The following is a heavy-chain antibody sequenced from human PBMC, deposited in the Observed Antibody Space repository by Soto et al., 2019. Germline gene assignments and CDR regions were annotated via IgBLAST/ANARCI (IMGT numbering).Heavy chain of an antibody. V-gene: IGHV1-3*01. CDR2: INAGNGNT. CDR3: ARAGDFWSGYYYYYYMDV. J-gene: IGHJ6*03. CDR1: GYTFTSYA. D-gene: IGHD3-3*01. Sequence: ASVKVSCKASGYTFTSYAMHWVRQAPGQRLEWMGWINAGNGNTKYSQKFQGRVTITRDTSASTAYMELSSLRSEDTAVYYCARAGDFWSGYYYYYYMDVSGKGTTVTVSS.